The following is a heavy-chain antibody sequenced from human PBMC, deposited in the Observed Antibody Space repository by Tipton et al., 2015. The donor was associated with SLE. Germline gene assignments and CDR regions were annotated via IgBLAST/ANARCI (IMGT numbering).Heavy chain of an antibody. V-gene: IGHV4-31*03. CDR1: GGSISSGGYY. J-gene: IGHJ3*02. Sequence: TLSLTCTVSGGSISSGGYYWSWIRQHPGKGLEWIGYIYYSGSTYYNPSLKSRVTISVDTSKNQFSLKLSSVTAADTAVYYCAREHVVVVAATLDAFDIWGQGTMVTVSS. CDR3: AREHVVVVAATLDAFDI. CDR2: IYYSGST. D-gene: IGHD2-15*01.